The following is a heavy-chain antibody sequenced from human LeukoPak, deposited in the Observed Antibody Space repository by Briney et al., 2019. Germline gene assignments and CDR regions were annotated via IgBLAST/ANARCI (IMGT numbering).Heavy chain of an antibody. CDR1: GGSISSGDYY. D-gene: IGHD5-12*01. CDR2: IYYSGSA. V-gene: IGHV4-30-4*01. Sequence: PSETLSLTCTVSGGSISSGDYYWSWIRQPPGKGLEWIGYIYYSGSAYYNPSLKSRLTISVDTSKNQFSLKLSSVTAVDTAVYYCARLRYSGYEPDYWGQGTLVTVSS. CDR3: ARLRYSGYEPDY. J-gene: IGHJ4*02.